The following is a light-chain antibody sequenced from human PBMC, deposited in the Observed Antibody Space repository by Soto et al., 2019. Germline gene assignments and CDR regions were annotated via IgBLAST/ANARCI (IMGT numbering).Light chain of an antibody. V-gene: IGKV1-9*01. Sequence: DLHFTPSPSFLFGSSGNSGPHPLPASQGTSSYLAWFQQKPGRAPKLLIYGASTLQSGVPARFSGSGSGTDFTLTISNLQPEDFATYYCQQLNAYPLTFGQGTRLEIK. J-gene: IGKJ5*01. CDR3: QQLNAYPLT. CDR1: QGTSSY. CDR2: GAS.